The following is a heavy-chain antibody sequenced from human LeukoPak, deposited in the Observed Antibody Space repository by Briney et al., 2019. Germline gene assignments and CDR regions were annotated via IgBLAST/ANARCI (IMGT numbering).Heavy chain of an antibody. CDR1: GFSLTTTGMR. CDR3: ARLQGATIGAKWFDP. V-gene: IGHV2-70*04. CDR2: IDWDEDK. J-gene: IGHJ5*02. Sequence: SGPTLVNPTQTLTLTCTFSGFSLTTTGMRVSWIRQPPGKALEWLARIDWDEDKLYSTSLKTRLTVSKDTSKNPVFLTMTNMDPVDTATYYCARLQGATIGAKWFDPWGQGTLVTVSS. D-gene: IGHD4/OR15-4a*01.